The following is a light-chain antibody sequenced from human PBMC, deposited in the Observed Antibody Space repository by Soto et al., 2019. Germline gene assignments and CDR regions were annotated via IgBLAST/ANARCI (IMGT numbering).Light chain of an antibody. CDR2: KAS. Sequence: DIQMTQSASTLSGSVGDRVTITCRASQTISSWLAWYQQKPGKAPKLLIYKASTLKSGVPSRFSGSGSGTEFTLTISSLQPDDFTTYYCQHYNSYSWTFGQGT. J-gene: IGKJ1*01. V-gene: IGKV1-5*03. CDR1: QTISSW. CDR3: QHYNSYSWT.